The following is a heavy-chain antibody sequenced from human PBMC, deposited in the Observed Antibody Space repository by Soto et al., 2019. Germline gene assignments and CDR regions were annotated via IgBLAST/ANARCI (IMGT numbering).Heavy chain of an antibody. Sequence: SETLSLTCTVSGGSISSYFYIWVRQPPGKGLEWIGSVYYTGTTDYNPSLKSRVTISVDTSKTQFSLKLSSVTAADTAVYYCARMVTYYYGSGSRVQLPYYYYGMDVWGQGTTVTVSS. CDR3: ARMVTYYYGSGSRVQLPYYYYGMDV. D-gene: IGHD3-10*01. J-gene: IGHJ6*02. V-gene: IGHV4-59*12. CDR1: GGSISSYF. CDR2: VYYTGTT.